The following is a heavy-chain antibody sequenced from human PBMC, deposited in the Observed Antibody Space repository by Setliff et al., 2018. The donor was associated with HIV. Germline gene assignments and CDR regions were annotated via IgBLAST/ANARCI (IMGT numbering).Heavy chain of an antibody. V-gene: IGHV1-24*01. CDR1: GYSLTDLS. D-gene: IGHD3-22*01. Sequence: ASVQVSCKVSGYSLTDLSIHWVRQAPGKGLEWMGGFDPEDGETVYAQKLQGRVTMTEDTSTDTAYMELGSLRSEDTAMYYCATIRAYYYDSSGQEYFQYWGHGTLVTVSS. CDR2: FDPEDGET. CDR3: ATIRAYYYDSSGQEYFQY. J-gene: IGHJ1*01.